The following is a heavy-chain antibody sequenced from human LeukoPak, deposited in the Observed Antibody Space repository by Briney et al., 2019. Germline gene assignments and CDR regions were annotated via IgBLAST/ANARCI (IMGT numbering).Heavy chain of an antibody. Sequence: SETLSLTCTVSGGSISSSSYYWGWIRQPPGKGLEWIGSIYYSGSTYYNPSLKSRVTISVDTSKNQFSLKLSSVTAADTAVYYCARGRVVVITGENWFDPWGQGTLVTVSS. J-gene: IGHJ5*02. CDR1: GGSISSSSYY. CDR3: ARGRVVVITGENWFDP. V-gene: IGHV4-39*07. CDR2: IYYSGST. D-gene: IGHD3-22*01.